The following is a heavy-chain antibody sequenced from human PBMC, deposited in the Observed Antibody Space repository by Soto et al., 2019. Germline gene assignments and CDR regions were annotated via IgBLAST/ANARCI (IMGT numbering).Heavy chain of an antibody. V-gene: IGHV1-24*01. CDR1: GYTLTELS. CDR2: FDPEDGET. Sequence: ASVKVSCKVSGYTLTELSMHWVRQAPGKGLEWMGGFDPEDGETIYAQKFQGRVTMTEDTSTDTAYMELSSLRSEDTAVYYCATSRSPMTNVTQYYYGTDIWCQGTTLTVSS. J-gene: IGHJ6*02. D-gene: IGHD4-17*01. CDR3: ATSRSPMTNVTQYYYGTDI.